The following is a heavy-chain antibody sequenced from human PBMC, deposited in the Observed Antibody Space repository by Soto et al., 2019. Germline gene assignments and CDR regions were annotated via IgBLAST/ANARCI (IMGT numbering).Heavy chain of an antibody. Sequence: ASVKVSCKASGYTFTSYYMHWVRQAPGQGLEWMGIINPSGGSTSYAQKFQGRVTMTRDTSTSTVYMELSSLRSEDTAVYYCAASPIVGATDFDFWGQGTLVTVSS. CDR2: INPSGGST. CDR3: AASPIVGATDFDF. CDR1: GYTFTSYY. D-gene: IGHD1-26*01. V-gene: IGHV1-46*01. J-gene: IGHJ4*02.